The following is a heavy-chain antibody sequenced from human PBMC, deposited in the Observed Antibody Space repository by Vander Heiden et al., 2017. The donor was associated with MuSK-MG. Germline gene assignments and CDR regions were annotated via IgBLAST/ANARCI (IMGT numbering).Heavy chain of an antibody. J-gene: IGHJ4*02. Sequence: QVQLQQWGAGLLKPSETLSLTCAVYGGSFSGYYWRWIRQPPGKGLEWIGEINHSGSTNYNPSLKSRVTISVDTSKNQFSLKLSSVTAADTAVYYCARSRPDYYDILTGYYADLDYWGQGTLVTVSS. CDR1: GGSFSGYY. D-gene: IGHD3-9*01. CDR3: ARSRPDYYDILTGYYADLDY. CDR2: INHSGST. V-gene: IGHV4-34*01.